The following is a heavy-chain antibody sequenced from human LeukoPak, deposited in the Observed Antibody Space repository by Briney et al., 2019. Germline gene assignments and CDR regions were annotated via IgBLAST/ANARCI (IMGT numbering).Heavy chain of an antibody. D-gene: IGHD3-10*01. Sequence: ASVKVSCKASGYTFTGYYMHWVRQAPGQRLEWMGWINPSSGGTNYAHKLQGRVTMTTDTSTSTAYMELRSLRSDDTAVYYCARHRSRMVRGGDWFDPWGQGTLVTVSS. V-gene: IGHV1-2*02. J-gene: IGHJ5*02. CDR3: ARHRSRMVRGGDWFDP. CDR2: INPSSGGT. CDR1: GYTFTGYY.